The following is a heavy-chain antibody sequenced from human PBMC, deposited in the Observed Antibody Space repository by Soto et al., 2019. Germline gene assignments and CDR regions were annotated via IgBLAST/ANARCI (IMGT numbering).Heavy chain of an antibody. CDR2: ISGSGGST. CDR1: GFTFSSYA. D-gene: IGHD4-17*01. V-gene: IGHV3-23*01. CDR3: AKHKRPTTVTPDYYYYGMDV. J-gene: IGHJ6*02. Sequence: GGSLRLSCAASGFTFSSYAMSWVRQAPGKGLEWVSAISGSGGSTYYADSVKGRFTISRDNSKNTLYLQMNSLRAEDTAVYYCAKHKRPTTVTPDYYYYGMDVWGQGTLVTVSS.